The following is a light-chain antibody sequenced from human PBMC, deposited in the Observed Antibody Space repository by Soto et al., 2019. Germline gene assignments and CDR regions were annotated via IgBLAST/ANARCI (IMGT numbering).Light chain of an antibody. Sequence: QSVLTQPPSVSAAPGQKVTISCSGSSSNIGNNYVSWYQQIPGTAPKLLIYDNNNRPSGIPDRFSASKSGTSATLGITGLQTGDEADYYCGAWDNSLGAGVFGGGTKLTVL. J-gene: IGLJ2*01. CDR1: SSNIGNNY. V-gene: IGLV1-51*01. CDR3: GAWDNSLGAGV. CDR2: DNN.